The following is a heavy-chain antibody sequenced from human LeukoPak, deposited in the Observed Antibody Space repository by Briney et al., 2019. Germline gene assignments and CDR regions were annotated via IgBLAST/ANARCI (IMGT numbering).Heavy chain of an antibody. Sequence: PSETLSLTCTVSGDSINNYYWSWIRQPAGKGLEWIGRISTSGSTNYNPSLKSRVTMSVDTSKNQFSLNLSSVTAADTAVYYCAGETIRDYYYYCTDVWGKGTTVTISS. V-gene: IGHV4-4*07. CDR2: ISTSGST. D-gene: IGHD1-14*01. CDR1: GDSINNYY. CDR3: AGETIRDYYYYCTDV. J-gene: IGHJ6*03.